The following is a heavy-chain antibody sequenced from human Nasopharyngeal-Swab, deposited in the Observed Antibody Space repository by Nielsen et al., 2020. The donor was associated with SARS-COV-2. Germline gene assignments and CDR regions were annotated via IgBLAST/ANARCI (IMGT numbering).Heavy chain of an antibody. CDR3: ASLESSSWYWSY. CDR2: IKQDGSEK. CDR1: GFTFSRYW. D-gene: IGHD6-13*01. Sequence: GEYLKISWAASGFTFSRYWMSWVRQAPGKGLEWVANIKQDGSEKYYVDSVKGRFSISRDNAKNSLYLQMNSLRAEDTAVYYCASLESSSWYWSYWGQGTLVTVSS. J-gene: IGHJ4*02. V-gene: IGHV3-7*01.